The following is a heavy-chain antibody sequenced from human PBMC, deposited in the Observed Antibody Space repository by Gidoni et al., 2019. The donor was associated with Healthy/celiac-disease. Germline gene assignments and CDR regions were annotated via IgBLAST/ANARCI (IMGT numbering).Heavy chain of an antibody. J-gene: IGHJ6*02. Sequence: QVQLVESGGGVVQPGRSLRLSCAASGFTFSSYGMHWVRQAPGKGLEWVALIWYDGSNKYYADSVKGRFTISRDNSKNTLYLQMNSLRAEDTAVYYCARDNYDSSGYYWGTYGMDVWGQGTTVTVSS. CDR1: GFTFSSYG. CDR2: IWYDGSNK. CDR3: ARDNYDSSGYYWGTYGMDV. V-gene: IGHV3-33*01. D-gene: IGHD3-22*01.